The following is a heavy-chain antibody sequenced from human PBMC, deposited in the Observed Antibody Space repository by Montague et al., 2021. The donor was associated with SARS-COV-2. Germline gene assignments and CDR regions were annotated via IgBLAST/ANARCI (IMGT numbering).Heavy chain of an antibody. D-gene: IGHD1-7*01. V-gene: IGHV4-34*01. CDR1: GGSFSAYY. J-gene: IGHJ4*02. CDR2: INHSGTT. CDR3: SRTYRGTFDF. Sequence: SETLSLTCAVSGGSFSAYYWSWIRQPPGRGLEWMGEINHSGTTNYKSSLESRLSMSVDTSKNQFSLNLSSVTAADTAVYFCSRTYRGTFDFWGQGILVTVSS.